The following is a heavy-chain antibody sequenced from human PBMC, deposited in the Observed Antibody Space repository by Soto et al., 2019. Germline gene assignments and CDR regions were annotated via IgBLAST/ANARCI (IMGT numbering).Heavy chain of an antibody. CDR3: ARENYDFWSGYYISPYYCGMDV. D-gene: IGHD3-3*01. J-gene: IGHJ6*02. Sequence: VGSLRLSCAASGFTFSSYWMSWVRQAPGKGLEWVANIKQDGSEKYYVDSVKGRFTISRDNAKNSLYLQMNSLRAEDTAVYYCARENYDFWSGYYISPYYCGMDVWGQGTTVTVSS. CDR2: IKQDGSEK. CDR1: GFTFSSYW. V-gene: IGHV3-7*03.